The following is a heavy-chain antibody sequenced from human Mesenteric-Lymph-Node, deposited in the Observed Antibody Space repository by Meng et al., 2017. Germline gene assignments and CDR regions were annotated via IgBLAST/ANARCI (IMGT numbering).Heavy chain of an antibody. CDR1: GYTFTGYY. CDR2: INPNSGGT. V-gene: IGHV1-2*02. D-gene: IGHD2-15*01. J-gene: IGHJ6*02. CDR3: ARYKKGVTGVVAATTQNRYYYYGMDV. Sequence: ASVKVSCKASGYTFTGYYMHWVRQAPGQGLEWMGWINPNSGGTNYAQKFQGRVTMTRDTSISTAYMELSRLRSDDTAVYYCARYKKGVTGVVAATTQNRYYYYGMDVWGQGTTVTVSS.